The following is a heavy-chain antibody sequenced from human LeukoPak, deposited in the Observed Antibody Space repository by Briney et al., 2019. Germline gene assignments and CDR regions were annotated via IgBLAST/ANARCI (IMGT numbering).Heavy chain of an antibody. CDR2: IYYSGST. CDR1: GGSISTSSYY. CDR3: ARHYRVETETFDY. V-gene: IGHV4-39*01. D-gene: IGHD5-18*01. Sequence: PSETLSLTCTVSGGSISTSSYYWGWIRQPPGKGLECIGNIYYSGSTYYNPSLKSRVTISVDTSKNQFSLKLTSVTAADTAVYYCARHYRVETETFDYWGQGTLVTVSS. J-gene: IGHJ4*02.